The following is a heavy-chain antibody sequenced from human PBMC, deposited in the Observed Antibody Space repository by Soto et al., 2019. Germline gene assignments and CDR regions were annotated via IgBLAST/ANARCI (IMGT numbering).Heavy chain of an antibody. D-gene: IGHD7-27*01. CDR2: IYYNGNT. J-gene: IGHJ4*02. CDR3: TRANWYSEY. CDR1: GGSISNHY. Sequence: QVQLQESGPGLVKPSETLSLTCTVSGGSISNHYWSWIRQPPGKGLEWIGYIYYNGNTNYNPPLKGRVTMPVDTSKNQISLKLSSVTAADTAVYYCTRANWYSEYWGQGTLVTVSS. V-gene: IGHV4-59*11.